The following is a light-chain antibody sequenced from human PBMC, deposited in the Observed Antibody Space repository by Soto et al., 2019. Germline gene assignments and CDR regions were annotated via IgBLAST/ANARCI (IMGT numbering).Light chain of an antibody. CDR1: QSVTRSY. V-gene: IGKV3-20*01. CDR3: KKYGTPPKT. CDR2: GAC. J-gene: IGKJ1*01. Sequence: EIVVKHSPCTLSLSPGERATLSCRASQSVTRSYLAWFKQKHGPAPRILVYGACFSGSGITDRVSGGGSGFALTLTIIRFDAEDVLVYYCKKYGTPPKTFGQGTKVDIK.